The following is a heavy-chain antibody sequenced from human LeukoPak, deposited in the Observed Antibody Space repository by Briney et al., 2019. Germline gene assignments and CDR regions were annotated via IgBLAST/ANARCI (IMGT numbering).Heavy chain of an antibody. J-gene: IGHJ3*02. CDR3: ARAPPGPYCGGDCYPNSDAFDI. V-gene: IGHV5-51*01. Sequence: KNGESLKISCKGSGYSFTSYWIGWVRQMPGKGLEWMGIIYPGDSDTRYSPSFQGQVTISADKSISTAYLQWSSLKASDTAMYYCARAPPGPYCGGDCYPNSDAFDIWGQGTMVTVSS. CDR2: IYPGDSDT. D-gene: IGHD2-21*02. CDR1: GYSFTSYW.